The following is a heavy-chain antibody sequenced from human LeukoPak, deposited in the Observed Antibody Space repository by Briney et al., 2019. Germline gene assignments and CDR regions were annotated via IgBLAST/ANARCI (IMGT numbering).Heavy chain of an antibody. Sequence: KPSETLSLTCAVYGGSFSGYYWSWIRQPPGRGLEWIGYIYYSGYTNYNPSLKSRVTISVDTSKNQFSLKLSSVTAADTAVYYCARTTTVRGTYYMDVWGKGTTVTISS. V-gene: IGHV4-59*01. CDR2: IYYSGYT. J-gene: IGHJ6*03. CDR3: ARTTTVRGTYYMDV. CDR1: GGSFSGYY. D-gene: IGHD3-10*01.